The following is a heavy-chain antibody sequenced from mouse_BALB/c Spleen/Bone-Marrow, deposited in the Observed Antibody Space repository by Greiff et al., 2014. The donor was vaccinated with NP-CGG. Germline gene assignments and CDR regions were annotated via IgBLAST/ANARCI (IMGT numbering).Heavy chain of an antibody. V-gene: IGHV14-3*02. CDR3: APLTGTFDY. CDR2: IDPANDYT. CDR1: GFNIKDTY. D-gene: IGHD4-1*01. Sequence: EVQLQQSGAGLVRPGASVKSSCTASGFNIKDTYMHWVKQRPEQGLEWIGRIDPANDYTKYDPKFQGTATITADTSSNTAYLQLSSLTSEDTAVYYCAPLTGTFDYWGQGTTLAVSS. J-gene: IGHJ2*01.